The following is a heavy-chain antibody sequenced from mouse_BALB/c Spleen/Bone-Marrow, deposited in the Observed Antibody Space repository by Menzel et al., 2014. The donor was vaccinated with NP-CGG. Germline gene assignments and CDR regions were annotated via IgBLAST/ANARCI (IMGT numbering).Heavy chain of an antibody. J-gene: IGHJ3*01. D-gene: IGHD1-1*01. CDR1: GYSFTSYW. CDR2: IHPSDTET. Sequence: QVQLQQSGAELARPGASVKLSCKASGYSFTSYWMNWVKQRPGHGLEWIGMIHPSDTETRLNQRFKDKATLTVDKSSSTAYMQLNSPTSEDSAVYYCARLEGNYGSNFAYWGQGTLVTVSA. CDR3: ARLEGNYGSNFAY. V-gene: IGHV1-61*01.